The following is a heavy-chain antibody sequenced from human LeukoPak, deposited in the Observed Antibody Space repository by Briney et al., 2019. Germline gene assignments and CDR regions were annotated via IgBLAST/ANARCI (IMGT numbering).Heavy chain of an antibody. CDR2: IDWGDDK. CDR1: GFSLSTSGMC. J-gene: IGHJ4*02. Sequence: SGPALVKPTQTLTLTCTFSGFSLSTSGMCVSWIRQPPGKALEWLARIDWGDDKYYSTSLKTRLTISKDTSKNQVVLTMTNMDPVDTATYYCARMRYYDSSGYPDYWGQGTLVTVSS. CDR3: ARMRYYDSSGYPDY. D-gene: IGHD3-22*01. V-gene: IGHV2-70*11.